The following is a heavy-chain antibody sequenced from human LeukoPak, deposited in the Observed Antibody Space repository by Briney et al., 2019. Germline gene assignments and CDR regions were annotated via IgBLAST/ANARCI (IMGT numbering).Heavy chain of an antibody. CDR1: GGSFSGYY. CDR2: INHSGST. V-gene: IGHV4-34*01. J-gene: IGHJ4*02. Sequence: SETLSLTCAVYGGSFSGYYWSWIRQPPGKGLEWIGEINHSGSTNYNPSLKSRVTISVDTSKNQFSLKLSSVTAADTAVYYCARRGDYYDSSGYWYWGQGTLVTVSS. D-gene: IGHD3-22*01. CDR3: ARRGDYYDSSGYWY.